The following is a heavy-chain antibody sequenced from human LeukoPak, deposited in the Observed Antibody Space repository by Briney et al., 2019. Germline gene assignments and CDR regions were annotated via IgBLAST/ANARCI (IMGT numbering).Heavy chain of an antibody. V-gene: IGHV1-2*02. D-gene: IGHD2-15*01. J-gene: IGHJ3*02. CDR3: ARGGGGGYSPGVPKDAFDI. CDR2: INPNSGGT. CDR1: GYTFTGYY. Sequence: GASVKVSCKASGYTFTGYYMHWVRQAPGQGLEWMGWINPNSGGTNYAQKFQGRVTMTRDMSISTAYMELSRLRSDDTAVYYCARGGGGGYSPGVPKDAFDIWGQGTMVTVSS.